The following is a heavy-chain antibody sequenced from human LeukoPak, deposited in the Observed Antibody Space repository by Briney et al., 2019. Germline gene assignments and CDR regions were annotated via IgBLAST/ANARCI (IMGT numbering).Heavy chain of an antibody. D-gene: IGHD5-24*01. CDR1: GYTFTGYY. CDR2: INPNSGGT. Sequence: GASVTVSCTASGYTFTGYYMHWVRQAPGQGLEWMGWINPNSGGTNYAQKFQGWVTMTRDTSISTAYMELSRLRSDDTAVYYCARDRGWLQSEYYFDYWGQGTLVTVSS. J-gene: IGHJ4*02. CDR3: ARDRGWLQSEYYFDY. V-gene: IGHV1-2*04.